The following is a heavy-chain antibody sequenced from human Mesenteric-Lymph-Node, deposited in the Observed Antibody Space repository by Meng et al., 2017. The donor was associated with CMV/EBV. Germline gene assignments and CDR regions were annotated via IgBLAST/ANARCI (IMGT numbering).Heavy chain of an antibody. CDR3: AHSPHNRARLQHHIYYGMDV. J-gene: IGHJ6*02. V-gene: IGHV2-5*01. CDR2: IYWNDDK. CDR1: STTGVG. D-gene: IGHD1-14*01. Sequence: STTGVGVAWIRQPPGKALEWLGIIYWNDDKRYRPSLKNRLTIIKDTSKNQVVLTMTNMDPVDTATYHCAHSPHNRARLQHHIYYGMDVWGQGTLVTVSS.